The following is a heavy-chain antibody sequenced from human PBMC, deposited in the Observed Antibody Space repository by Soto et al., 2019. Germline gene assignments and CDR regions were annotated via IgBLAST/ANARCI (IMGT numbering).Heavy chain of an antibody. J-gene: IGHJ6*02. CDR2: IYPGDSDT. V-gene: IGHV5-51*01. CDR3: ARTSVNYYYYYGMDV. CDR1: GYSFTSYW. Sequence: GESLKISCKGSGYSFTSYWIGWVRQMPGKGLEWMGIIYPGDSDTRYSPSFQGQVTISADKSISTAYLQWSSLKASDTAMYYCARTSVNYYYYYGMDVWGQGTTVTVSS. D-gene: IGHD4-4*01.